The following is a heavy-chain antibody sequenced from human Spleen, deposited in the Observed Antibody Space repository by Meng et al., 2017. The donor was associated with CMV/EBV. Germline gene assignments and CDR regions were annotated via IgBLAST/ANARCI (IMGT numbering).Heavy chain of an antibody. J-gene: IGHJ4*02. V-gene: IGHV3-30-3*01. Sequence: GESLKISCAASGFTFSSYAMHWVRQAPGKGLEWVAVISYDGSNKYYADSVKGRFTISRDNSKNTLYLQMNSLRAEDTAVYYCARAPIGYSSSWYCDYWGQGTLVTVSS. CDR3: ARAPIGYSSSWYCDY. CDR2: ISYDGSNK. CDR1: GFTFSSYA. D-gene: IGHD6-13*01.